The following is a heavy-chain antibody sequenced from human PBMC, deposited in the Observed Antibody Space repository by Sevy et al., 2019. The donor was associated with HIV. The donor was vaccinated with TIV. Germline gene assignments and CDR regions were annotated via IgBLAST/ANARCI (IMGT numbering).Heavy chain of an antibody. CDR1: GFTFSDYY. D-gene: IGHD2-2*01. Sequence: GGSLRLSCAASGFTFSDYYMSWIRQAPGKGLEWVSYISSSGSTIYYADSVKGRFTISRDNAKNSLYLQMNSLRAEDTAAYYCASRVVVVPAAPWVGNYFDYWGQGTLVTVSS. CDR2: ISSSGSTI. V-gene: IGHV3-11*04. J-gene: IGHJ4*02. CDR3: ASRVVVVPAAPWVGNYFDY.